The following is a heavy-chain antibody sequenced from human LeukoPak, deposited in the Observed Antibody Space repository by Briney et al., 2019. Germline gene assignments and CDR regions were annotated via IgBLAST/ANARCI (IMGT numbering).Heavy chain of an antibody. Sequence: SETLSLTCAVYGGSFSGYYWSWIRKPPGKGLEWIGEINHSGSTNYNPSLKSRVTISVDTSKNQFSLKLSSVTAADTAVYYCASQYDFWSGYLKYFDYWGQGTLVTVSS. CDR3: ASQYDFWSGYLKYFDY. D-gene: IGHD3-3*01. V-gene: IGHV4-34*01. CDR1: GGSFSGYY. J-gene: IGHJ4*02. CDR2: INHSGST.